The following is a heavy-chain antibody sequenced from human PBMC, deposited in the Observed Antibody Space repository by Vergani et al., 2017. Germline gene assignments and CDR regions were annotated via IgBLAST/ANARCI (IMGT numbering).Heavy chain of an antibody. CDR1: GYTFTGYY. Sequence: QVQLVQSGAEVKKPGASVKVSCKASGYTFTGYYMHWVRQAPGQGLEWMGWINPNSGGTNYAQKFQGRVTMTRDTSISTAYMELSRLRSDDTAVYYCARDVWLVMGLDYYYYGMDVWGQGTTVTVSS. J-gene: IGHJ6*02. CDR2: INPNSGGT. CDR3: ARDVWLVMGLDYYYYGMDV. D-gene: IGHD6-19*01. V-gene: IGHV1-2*02.